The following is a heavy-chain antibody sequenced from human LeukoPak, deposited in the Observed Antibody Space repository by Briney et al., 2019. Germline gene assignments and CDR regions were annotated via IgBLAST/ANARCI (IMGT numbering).Heavy chain of an antibody. D-gene: IGHD3-10*01. CDR2: INHSGST. CDR3: GRGQFGEGDFDY. Sequence: PSETLSLTCAVYGGSSSGYYWRWIRQPPGKGLEWIGEINHSGSTNYNPSLKSRVTRSVDTCKNQFSLKLSPVTAPETAVYYWGRGQFGEGDFDYWGQGTLVTVSS. CDR1: GGSSSGYY. J-gene: IGHJ4*02. V-gene: IGHV4-34*01.